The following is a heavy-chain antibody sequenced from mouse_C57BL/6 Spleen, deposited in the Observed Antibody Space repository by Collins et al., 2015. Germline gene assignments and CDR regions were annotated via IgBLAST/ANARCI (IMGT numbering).Heavy chain of an antibody. V-gene: IGHV9-3-1*01. CDR3: ARSYEAMDY. D-gene: IGHD2-3*01. Sequence: QIQLVQSGPELKKPGETVKISCKASGYTFTNYGMNWVKQAPGKGLKWMGWINAYTGEPTYADDFKGRFAFSLETSASTAYLQINNLKNEDTATYFCARSYEAMDYWGQGTSVTVSS. CDR2: INAYTGEP. J-gene: IGHJ4*01. CDR1: GYTFTNYG.